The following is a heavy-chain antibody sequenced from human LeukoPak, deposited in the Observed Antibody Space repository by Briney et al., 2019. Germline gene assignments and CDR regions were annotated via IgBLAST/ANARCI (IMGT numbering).Heavy chain of an antibody. V-gene: IGHV4-59*08. CDR1: GGSISSYY. CDR3: ARFFDL. CDR2: IYYSGST. Sequence: SETLSLTCTVSGGSISSYYWSWIRQPPGKGLEWIGYIYYSGSTNYNPSLKSRVTISVDTSKNQFSLKLSSVTAADTAVYYCARFFDLWGRGTLVTVSS. J-gene: IGHJ2*01.